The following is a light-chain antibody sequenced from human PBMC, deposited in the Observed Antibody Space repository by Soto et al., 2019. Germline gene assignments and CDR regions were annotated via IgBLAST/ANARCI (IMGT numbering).Light chain of an antibody. CDR2: GNS. J-gene: IGLJ2*01. V-gene: IGLV1-40*01. CDR1: SSNIGAGYD. Sequence: QSALTQPPSVSGAPGQRVTISCTGGSSNIGAGYDVHWYQQLPGTAPKLLIYGNSNRPTGVPDRFSGSKSGTSASLAITGLQAEDEADYYCQSYDSSLSGYVVFGGGTKLTVL. CDR3: QSYDSSLSGYVV.